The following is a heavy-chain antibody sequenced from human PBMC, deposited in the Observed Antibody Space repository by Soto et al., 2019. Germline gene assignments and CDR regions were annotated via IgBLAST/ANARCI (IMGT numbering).Heavy chain of an antibody. CDR1: GGSINSGGYF. CDR3: ARGPSADKVDY. Sequence: QVQLQESGPGLVKPSQTLSLTCTVSGGSINSGGYFWSWIRQTPGKGLEWIGHIYNSGSTYTNPSLNSRTTIAHVTSPTPSSLNLKSVTAADTAVYACARGPSADKVDYWGQGTLVTVSS. J-gene: IGHJ4*02. CDR2: IYNSGST. D-gene: IGHD3-3*01. V-gene: IGHV4-30-4*01.